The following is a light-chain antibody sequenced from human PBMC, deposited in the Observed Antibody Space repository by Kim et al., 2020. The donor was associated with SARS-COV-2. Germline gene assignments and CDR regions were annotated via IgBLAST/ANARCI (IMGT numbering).Light chain of an antibody. J-gene: IGKJ4*01. CDR3: QQYASPPLT. CDR2: WAS. V-gene: IGKV4-1*01. CDR1: QSVLYSPNNKNY. Sequence: ATMNCKSSQSVLYSPNNKNYLAWYQQKPGQSPRLLIYWASTRESGVPDRFSGSGSGTDFTLTISNLQAEDVAVYYCQQYASPPLTFGGGTKVDIK.